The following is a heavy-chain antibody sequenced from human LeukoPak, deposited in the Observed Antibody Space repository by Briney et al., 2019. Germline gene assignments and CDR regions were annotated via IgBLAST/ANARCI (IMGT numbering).Heavy chain of an antibody. D-gene: IGHD3-3*01. CDR1: GFTFRGSA. Sequence: AGGSVRLSCSASGFTFRGSAMHWVRQASGKGLEGVGRIRSKANSYATAYAASVTGRFTISRDDSTHTAYLQMNSLKAEDTAVYYCTRYDFWSGYSHWGQGTLVTVSS. V-gene: IGHV3-73*01. J-gene: IGHJ4*02. CDR2: IRSKANSYAT. CDR3: TRYDFWSGYSH.